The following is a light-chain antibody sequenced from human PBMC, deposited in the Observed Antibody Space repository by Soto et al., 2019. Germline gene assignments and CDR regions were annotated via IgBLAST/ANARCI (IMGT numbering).Light chain of an antibody. CDR1: QSVSSN. CDR3: QQYNNWSRGT. CDR2: GAS. Sequence: EIVMTQSPATLSLSPGERATLSCRASQSVSSNLAWYQQKPGQAPRLLIYGASTRATGIPARFSGSGSGTEFTLTISSLQSEDFAVYYCQQYNNWSRGTFGQGTKLEIK. J-gene: IGKJ2*02. V-gene: IGKV3-15*01.